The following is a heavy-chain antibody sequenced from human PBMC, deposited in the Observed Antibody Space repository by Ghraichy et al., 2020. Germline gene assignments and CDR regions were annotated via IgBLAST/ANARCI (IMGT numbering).Heavy chain of an antibody. V-gene: IGHV3-33*01. CDR1: GFTFSSYG. CDR2: ISLDATNK. Sequence: GESLNISCAASGFTFSSYGMHWVRQAPGKGLEWLAIISLDATNKYYADSVKGRFTISRDNSKNTLYLQLNSLRTEDTAVYYCATLGSEITLTPHFDYWGQGTLVTVSS. J-gene: IGHJ4*02. CDR3: ATLGSEITLTPHFDY. D-gene: IGHD3-16*01.